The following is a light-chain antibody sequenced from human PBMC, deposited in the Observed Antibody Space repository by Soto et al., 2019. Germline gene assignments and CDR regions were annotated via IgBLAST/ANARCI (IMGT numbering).Light chain of an antibody. V-gene: IGKV1-5*01. CDR3: QQYNSYSLT. Sequence: DIQMTQSPSTLSASVGDRVTITCRASQSISSWLAWYQQKPGKAPKLLIYDASSLESGVLSRFSGSGSGTEFTLTICSLQPDDFATYYCQQYNSYSLTFGGGTKVDIK. J-gene: IGKJ4*01. CDR2: DAS. CDR1: QSISSW.